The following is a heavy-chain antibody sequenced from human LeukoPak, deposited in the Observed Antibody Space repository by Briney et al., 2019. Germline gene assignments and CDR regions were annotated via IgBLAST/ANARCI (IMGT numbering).Heavy chain of an antibody. D-gene: IGHD5-24*01. CDR1: GGSISGYY. Sequence: SETLSLTCTVSGGSISGYYWSRTRQPPGKGLEWIGYIYYSGTTKYNPSLKSRVTISVDTSKNQFSLKLNSVTAADTAVYYCARTEMATIHFDYWGQGALVTVSS. V-gene: IGHV4-59*13. CDR3: ARTEMATIHFDY. CDR2: IYYSGTT. J-gene: IGHJ4*02.